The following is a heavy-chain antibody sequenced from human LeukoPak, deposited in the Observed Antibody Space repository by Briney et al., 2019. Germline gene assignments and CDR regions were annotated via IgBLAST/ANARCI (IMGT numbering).Heavy chain of an antibody. CDR3: AKDRMVRGVEVFDY. CDR1: VFTFSSYA. Sequence: GGSLRLSCAASVFTFSSYAMSWVRQAPGKGLECLSAISGSGGSTYYADSVKGRFTISRDNSKNTLYLQMNSLRAEDTAVYYCAKDRMVRGVEVFDYWGQGTLVTVSS. CDR2: ISGSGGST. J-gene: IGHJ4*02. D-gene: IGHD3-10*01. V-gene: IGHV3-23*01.